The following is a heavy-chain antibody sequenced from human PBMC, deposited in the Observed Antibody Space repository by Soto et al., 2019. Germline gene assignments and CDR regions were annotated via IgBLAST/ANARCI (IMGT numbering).Heavy chain of an antibody. V-gene: IGHV3-53*01. D-gene: IGHD3-22*01. CDR3: ARLPGAFYYDNSDYDFHDY. Sequence: SRESLLLSCAASVLSAVGSYMNWFGQSPQKGIEWISVIYPDDNTYYAESVRGRFTLSKDGSRNTVSLQMNSLRAEDTAVYYCARLPGAFYYDNSDYDFHDYWGQGTMVTVS. CDR1: VLSAVGSY. J-gene: IGHJ4*02. CDR2: IYPDDNT.